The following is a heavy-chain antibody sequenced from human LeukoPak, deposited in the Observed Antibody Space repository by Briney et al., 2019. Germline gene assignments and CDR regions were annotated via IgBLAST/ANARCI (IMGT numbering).Heavy chain of an antibody. CDR1: GFTFSSYE. D-gene: IGHD5-18*01. Sequence: PGGSLRLSCPAPGFTFSSYEMNGVRQAPGKGLEWVSYTPNSGLTIYYADSVKGRFTVSKDNAKNSLYLQMNSLSAEDTAIYYCARGRAMAVFDAFDIWGQGTMVTVSS. CDR3: ARGRAMAVFDAFDI. CDR2: TPNSGLTI. J-gene: IGHJ3*02. V-gene: IGHV3-48*03.